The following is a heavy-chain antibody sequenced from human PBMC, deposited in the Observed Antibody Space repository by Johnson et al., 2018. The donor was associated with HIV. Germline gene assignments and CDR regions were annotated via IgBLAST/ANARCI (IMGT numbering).Heavy chain of an antibody. J-gene: IGHJ3*02. CDR1: GFTFSSYW. V-gene: IGHV3-66*01. Sequence: VQLVESGGGVVQPGGSLRLSCAASGFTFSSYWMSWVRQAPEKGLEWVSVIYSGGSTYYADSVKGRFTISRDNAKNTLHLQMNSLRGEDTAVYYCARGGRYSESVNDAHDIWGQGTKVTVSS. D-gene: IGHD1-26*01. CDR3: ARGGRYSESVNDAHDI. CDR2: IYSGGST.